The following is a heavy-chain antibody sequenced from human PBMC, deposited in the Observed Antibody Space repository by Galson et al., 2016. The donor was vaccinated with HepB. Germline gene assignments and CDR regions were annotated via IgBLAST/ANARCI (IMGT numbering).Heavy chain of an antibody. D-gene: IGHD3-22*01. CDR3: AIVDYFDNNESFDY. V-gene: IGHV1-18*01. CDR1: GYTFTKYG. Sequence: SVKVSCKASGYTFTKYGFTWVRQAPGQGLEWMGWISTSNGRTNYAQKLQGRVSMTTDTSTRTAYMELRTLRSDDTAVYYCAIVDYFDNNESFDYWGQGTLVTVSS. CDR2: ISTSNGRT. J-gene: IGHJ4*02.